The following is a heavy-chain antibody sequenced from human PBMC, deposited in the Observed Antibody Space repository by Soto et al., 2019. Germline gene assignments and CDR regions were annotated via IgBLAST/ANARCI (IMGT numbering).Heavy chain of an antibody. V-gene: IGHV3-23*01. J-gene: IGHJ4*02. CDR3: AKGFPERITGTTVVFDY. CDR2: ISGSGGST. CDR1: GFTFSSYA. D-gene: IGHD1-7*01. Sequence: GGSLRLSCAASGFTFSSYAMSWVRQAPGKGLEWVSAISGSGGSTYYADSVKGRFTISRDNSKNTLYLQMNSLRAEDTAVYYCAKGFPERITGTTVVFDYWGQGTPVTVSS.